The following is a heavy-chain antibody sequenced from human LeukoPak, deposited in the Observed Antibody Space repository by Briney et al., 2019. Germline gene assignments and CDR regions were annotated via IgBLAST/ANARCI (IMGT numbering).Heavy chain of an antibody. D-gene: IGHD3-10*01. Sequence: GGSLRLSCAASGFTFSSCAMSWVRQAPGKGLEWVSTISGTGAGTYYADSVKGLFTISRDNSKSTLYLEMNSLRVEDMAVYYCAKDQVLGGTRADVWGQGTTVTVSS. J-gene: IGHJ6*02. CDR3: AKDQVLGGTRADV. CDR2: ISGTGAGT. V-gene: IGHV3-23*01. CDR1: GFTFSSCA.